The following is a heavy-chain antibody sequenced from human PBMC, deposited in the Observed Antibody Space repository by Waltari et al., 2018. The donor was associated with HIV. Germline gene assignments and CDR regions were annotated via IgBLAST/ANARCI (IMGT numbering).Heavy chain of an antibody. CDR2: INPRSDTI. Sequence: EVQLVESGGGLVQPGGSLRLSCAASGYTFSNYNVNWVRQTPGKGLEWPSYINPRSDTIYFADSVKRRFPIARDNAKNSVYLQMNNLRPEDTALYYGAGDPMDGYWYFDIWGRGTLVTVSS. CDR1: GYTFSNYN. CDR3: AGDPMDGYWYFDI. D-gene: IGHD3-10*01. V-gene: IGHV3-48*01. J-gene: IGHJ2*01.